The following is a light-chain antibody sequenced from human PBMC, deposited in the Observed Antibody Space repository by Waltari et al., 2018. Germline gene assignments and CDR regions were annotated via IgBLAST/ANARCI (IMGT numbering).Light chain of an antibody. Sequence: SYELTQPPSVSVSPGQTARITCSGDALPKQYAYWYQQKPGQAPVLVIYKDSERPSGMPERLSGCSSGTTVTLTISGVQAEDEADYYCQSADSSGTYEVFGGGTKLTVL. CDR3: QSADSSGTYEV. CDR2: KDS. V-gene: IGLV3-25*03. CDR1: ALPKQY. J-gene: IGLJ3*02.